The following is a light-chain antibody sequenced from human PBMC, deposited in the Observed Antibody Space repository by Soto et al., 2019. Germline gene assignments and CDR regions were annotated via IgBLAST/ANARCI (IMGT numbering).Light chain of an antibody. Sequence: QSVLTQPASVSGSPGQSITISCTGTSSDVGGHNHVSWYQQHPGKAPILMIYDVNNRPSGVSNRFSGSKSGNTASLTISGLQAEDEADYYCGAYTIGSTLVVFGGGTKLTVL. CDR3: GAYTIGSTLVV. V-gene: IGLV2-14*01. CDR1: SSDVGGHNH. CDR2: DVN. J-gene: IGLJ2*01.